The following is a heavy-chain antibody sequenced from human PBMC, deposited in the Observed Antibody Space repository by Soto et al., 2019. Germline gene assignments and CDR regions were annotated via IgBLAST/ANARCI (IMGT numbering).Heavy chain of an antibody. CDR2: IYYSGST. D-gene: IGHD2-21*02. J-gene: IGHJ4*02. Sequence: NPSETLSLTCSCSGDSVTSHYLTWIRQPPGKGLEWIGCIYYSGSTNYNPSLAGRVTMSVDTSKNQFSVNLNSVTTADTAVYFCGRPGGDFVLPSDYWGPGTLVTVSS. CDR1: GDSVTSHY. CDR3: GRPGGDFVLPSDY. V-gene: IGHV4-59*08.